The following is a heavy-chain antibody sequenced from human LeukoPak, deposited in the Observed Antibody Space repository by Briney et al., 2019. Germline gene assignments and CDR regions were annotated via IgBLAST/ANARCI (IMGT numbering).Heavy chain of an antibody. D-gene: IGHD6-13*01. Sequence: GASVKVSCKASGYTFTSYGISWVRQAPGQGLEWMGWINAYNGNTNYAKKPQGRGTMTTETSTSKAYMELRSLRSDDGAVYYCAKVSWYGAFDIWGQGTMVTVSS. J-gene: IGHJ3*02. V-gene: IGHV1-18*01. CDR3: AKVSWYGAFDI. CDR2: INAYNGNT. CDR1: GYTFTSYG.